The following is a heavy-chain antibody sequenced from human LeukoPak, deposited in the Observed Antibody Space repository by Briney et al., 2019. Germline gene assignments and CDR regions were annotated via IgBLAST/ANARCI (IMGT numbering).Heavy chain of an antibody. CDR3: VRVTDETGQ. D-gene: IGHD2-21*02. V-gene: IGHV1-2*02. Sequence: ASVKVSCKASGDTFTAYYLHWVRQAPGQGLEWMGWINPDSGGTNYVQKFQGRVTMTRDTAISTAYMELSGLSSLFTSVYCWVRVTDETGQWGQGTLVTVSS. J-gene: IGHJ4*02. CDR1: GDTFTAYY. CDR2: INPDSGGT.